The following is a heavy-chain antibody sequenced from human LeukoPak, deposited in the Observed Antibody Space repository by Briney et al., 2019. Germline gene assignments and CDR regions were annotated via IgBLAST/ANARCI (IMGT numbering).Heavy chain of an antibody. D-gene: IGHD6-13*01. J-gene: IGHJ1*01. CDR3: AKGPPYSSSWYAEYFQH. Sequence: GGSLRLSCAASGFTFSSYGMHWVRQAPGKGLEWVAVISYDGSNKYYADPVKGRFTISRDNSKNTLYLQMNSLRAEDTAVYYCAKGPPYSSSWYAEYFQHWGQGTLVTVSS. CDR1: GFTFSSYG. CDR2: ISYDGSNK. V-gene: IGHV3-30*18.